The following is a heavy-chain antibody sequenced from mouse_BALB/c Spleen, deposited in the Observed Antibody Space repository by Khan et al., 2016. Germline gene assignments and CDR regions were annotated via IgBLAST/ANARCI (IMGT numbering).Heavy chain of an antibody. Sequence: QVQLKQSGAELMKPGASVKISCKATGYTFSSYWLAWVQQRPGHGLEWIGEILPGSGRTNYTEKFRGKATFTADTSSNTASMQLSTLTSEHSAVHDCARTDRRGYLDYWGQGTTLTVS. CDR3: ARTDRRGYLDY. J-gene: IGHJ2*01. CDR1: GYTFSSYW. CDR2: ILPGSGRT. V-gene: IGHV1-9*01.